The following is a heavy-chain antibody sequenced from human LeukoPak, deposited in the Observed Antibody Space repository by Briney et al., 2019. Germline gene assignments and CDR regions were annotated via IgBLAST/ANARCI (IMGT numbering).Heavy chain of an antibody. D-gene: IGHD1-1*01. J-gene: IGHJ4*02. V-gene: IGHV4-59*01. CDR2: IYSSGTT. CDR1: GGSINSYY. Sequence: SETLSLTCTVSGGSINSYYWNWIRQPPGKALEWIGYIYSSGTTNYNPSLRSRVTISVDTSKNQFSLRLTSLTAADTAVYYCARGTRWSDYWGQGTLVTVSS. CDR3: ARGTRWSDY.